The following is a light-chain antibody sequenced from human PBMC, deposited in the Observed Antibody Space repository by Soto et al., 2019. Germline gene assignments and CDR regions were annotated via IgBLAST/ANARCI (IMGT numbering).Light chain of an antibody. CDR2: DAS. Sequence: EIVLTQSPATLSLSPGERATLSCRASQGVSSYLAWYQQKPGQAPRLLIYDASNWATGIPARFSGSGSGTDFTLTTSNLEPEDFAVYYCQHRSNWPSFGPGTKVDIK. J-gene: IGKJ3*01. CDR3: QHRSNWPS. V-gene: IGKV3-11*01. CDR1: QGVSSY.